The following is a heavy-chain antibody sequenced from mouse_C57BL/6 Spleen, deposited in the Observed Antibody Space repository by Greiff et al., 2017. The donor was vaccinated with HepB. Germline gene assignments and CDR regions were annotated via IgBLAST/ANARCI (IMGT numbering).Heavy chain of an antibody. CDR3: ARGTAQAPFAY. Sequence: QVQLQQPGAELVRPGSSVKLSCKASGYTFTSYWMHWVKQRPIQGLEWIGNIDPSDSETHYNQKFKDKATLTVDKSSSTAYMQLSSLPSEDSAVYYCARGTAQAPFAYWGQGTLVTVSS. J-gene: IGHJ3*01. D-gene: IGHD3-2*02. CDR2: IDPSDSET. V-gene: IGHV1-52*01. CDR1: GYTFTSYW.